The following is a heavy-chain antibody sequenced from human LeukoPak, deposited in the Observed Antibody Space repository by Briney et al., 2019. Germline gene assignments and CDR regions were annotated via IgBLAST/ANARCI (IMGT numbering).Heavy chain of an antibody. CDR1: GFTFSSYG. J-gene: IGHJ6*02. CDR3: AKDRSSGNYYYYGMDV. D-gene: IGHD6-19*01. CDR2: ISFDGSNE. V-gene: IGHV3-30*18. Sequence: GRSLRLSCAASGFTFSSYGMHWVRQAPGKGLEWVAVISFDGSNEYYADSVKGRFTISRDNSKNTLYLQMNSPRAEDTAVYYCAKDRSSGNYYYYGMDVWGQGTTVTVSS.